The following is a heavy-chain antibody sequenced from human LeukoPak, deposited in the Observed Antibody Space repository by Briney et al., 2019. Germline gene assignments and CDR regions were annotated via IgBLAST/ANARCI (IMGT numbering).Heavy chain of an antibody. CDR3: ATDFYRGRQFDY. CDR2: FDPEDVET. J-gene: IGHJ4*02. V-gene: IGHV1-24*01. Sequence: GASVKVSCKVSGNTXTDLSMNWVRQAPGKGLDWMGGFDPEDVETIYAQKFQGRVTMTEDTSTETAYMELTSLRPEDTAVYYCATDFYRGRQFDYWGQGTLVTVSS. CDR1: GNTXTDLS. D-gene: IGHD2/OR15-2a*01.